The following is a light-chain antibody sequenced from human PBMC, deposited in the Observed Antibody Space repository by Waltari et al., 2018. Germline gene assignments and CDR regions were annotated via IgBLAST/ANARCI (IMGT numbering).Light chain of an antibody. CDR3: QQSYSAPFT. CDR2: DAS. V-gene: IGKV1-39*01. CDR1: RGIDAY. Sequence: DIQMTQSPSYLSTSVGDRVTITCRASRGIDAYLNWYQQQPGKAPKLLIYDASTLQRGVPTRFSGGGIGTDFTLTISDLQPDDFATYFCQQSYSAPFTFGRGTRLE. J-gene: IGKJ5*01.